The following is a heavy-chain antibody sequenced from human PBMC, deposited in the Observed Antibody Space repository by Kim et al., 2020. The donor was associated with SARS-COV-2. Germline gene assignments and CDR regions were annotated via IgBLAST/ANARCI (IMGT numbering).Heavy chain of an antibody. Sequence: SETLSLTCTASGGSISTYYWSWIRQPPGKGLEWIGYISSSGSTSYNPSRKTRVTISVDTSKNQFSLNLNSVTAADTAVYYCARENFAFYGMDVWGQGTTVSVSS. CDR3: ARENFAFYGMDV. CDR1: GGSISTYY. D-gene: IGHD3-9*01. V-gene: IGHV4-59*13. J-gene: IGHJ6*02. CDR2: ISSSGST.